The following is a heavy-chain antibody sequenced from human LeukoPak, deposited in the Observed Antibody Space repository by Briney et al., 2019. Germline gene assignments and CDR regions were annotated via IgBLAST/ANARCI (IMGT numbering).Heavy chain of an antibody. J-gene: IGHJ4*02. Sequence: PSETLSLTCTVSGGSISSGSYYWSWIRQPAGKGLEWIGRIYTSGSTNYNPSLKSRVTLSVDTSKNQFSLKLSSVTAADTAVYYCARAPHPTRIAVSTGYFDYWGQGTLVTVSS. CDR3: ARAPHPTRIAVSTGYFDY. V-gene: IGHV4-61*02. CDR2: IYTSGST. D-gene: IGHD2-15*01. CDR1: GGSISSGSYY.